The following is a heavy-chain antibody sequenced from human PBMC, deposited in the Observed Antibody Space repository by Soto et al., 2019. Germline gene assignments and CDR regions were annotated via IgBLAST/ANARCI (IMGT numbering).Heavy chain of an antibody. D-gene: IGHD1-1*01. J-gene: IGHJ3*02. CDR1: GGFVSSGSYY. Sequence: QVQLQQWGAGLLKPSETLSLTCAVYGGFVSSGSYYWSWIRQPPGKGLEWIGEMSHSGGTHFNPSLKSRATISVDTSKNQFSLKVSSVTAAATALYYCARVERGTATTVVDAFDIWGPGTMVTVSS. V-gene: IGHV4-34*01. CDR2: MSHSGGT. CDR3: ARVERGTATTVVDAFDI.